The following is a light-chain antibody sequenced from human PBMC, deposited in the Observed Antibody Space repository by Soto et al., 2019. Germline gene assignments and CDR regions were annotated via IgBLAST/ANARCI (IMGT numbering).Light chain of an antibody. Sequence: DIQMTQSPSSLSASVGDRVTITCRASQGISNYLAWYQQIPGKVPKLLISAASTLQAGVPPRFSVSGSGTDFTLTISSLQTEDVATYYCQKYTNVPAFGGGTKVEIK. CDR3: QKYTNVPA. V-gene: IGKV1-27*01. CDR2: AAS. J-gene: IGKJ4*01. CDR1: QGISNY.